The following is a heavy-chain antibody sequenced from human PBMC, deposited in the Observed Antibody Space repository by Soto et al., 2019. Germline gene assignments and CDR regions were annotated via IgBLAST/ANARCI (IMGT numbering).Heavy chain of an antibody. J-gene: IGHJ4*02. CDR2: VYSSGTT. CDR1: GGPINSYW. Sequence: SETLSLTCSVSGGPINSYWWSWIRQPAGKGLEWIGRVYSSGTTDYNPSLNSRATMSVETSKNQFSLKLSSVTAADTAVYYCARDIGSYAYGEGYWGQGIQVTVSS. V-gene: IGHV4-4*07. D-gene: IGHD3-10*01. CDR3: ARDIGSYAYGEGY.